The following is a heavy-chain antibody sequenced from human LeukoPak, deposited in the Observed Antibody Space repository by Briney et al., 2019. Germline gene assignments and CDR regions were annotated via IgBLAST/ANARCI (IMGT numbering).Heavy chain of an antibody. J-gene: IGHJ6*02. CDR1: GFTFDNYA. CDR2: ISWNSGRI. CDR3: AKDIEVGARGYYKYGMDV. V-gene: IGHV3-9*01. D-gene: IGHD6-6*01. Sequence: GGSLRLSCVASGFTFDNYAMHWVRQAPGKGLEWVSGISWNSGRIGYADSVEGRFTISRDNAKNSLYLQMNSLRAEDTALYYCAKDIEVGARGYYKYGMDVWGQGTTVTVSS.